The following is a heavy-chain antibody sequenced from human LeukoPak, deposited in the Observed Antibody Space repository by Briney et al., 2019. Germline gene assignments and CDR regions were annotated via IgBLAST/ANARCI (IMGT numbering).Heavy chain of an antibody. D-gene: IGHD6-19*01. V-gene: IGHV1-18*01. CDR2: ISAYNGNT. CDR3: ARGGAITVKEWLVY. J-gene: IGHJ4*02. Sequence: GGSVKVSCKASGYTFTSYGISWERQAPGQGLEWMGWISAYNGNTNCARKLQGSVTMTTETSTNTAYMELRSLRSDDTAVYYCARGGAITVKEWLVYWGQGTLVTVSS. CDR1: GYTFTSYG.